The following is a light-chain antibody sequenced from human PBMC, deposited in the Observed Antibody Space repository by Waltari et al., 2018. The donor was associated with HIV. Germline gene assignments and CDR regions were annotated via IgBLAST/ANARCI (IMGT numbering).Light chain of an antibody. CDR2: DVS. CDR1: NRDVGAYKC. V-gene: IGLV2-11*01. Sequence: HSALTQPRSVSGSPGQSVTLSCTGTNRDVGAYKCVSWYQQHPSKAPKLMSYDVSKRAAGGPDRFSGPKSGDTASLTISGLQAEDEGDYYCCSYATRYTWVFGGGTKLTVL. J-gene: IGLJ3*02. CDR3: CSYATRYTWV.